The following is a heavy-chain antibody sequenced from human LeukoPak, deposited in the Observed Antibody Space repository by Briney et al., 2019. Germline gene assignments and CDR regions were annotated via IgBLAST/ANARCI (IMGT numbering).Heavy chain of an antibody. D-gene: IGHD4-17*01. CDR2: IGSRGSPV. Sequence: GGSLRLSCAASGFTFSVYYMTWFRQAPGKGLEWLSYIGSRGSPVYYADSVKGRFTISRDNAKNSLYLQMLSLRAEDTAVYYCARDGLDFGPYGWGQGTLVTVSS. CDR3: ARDGLDFGPYG. V-gene: IGHV3-11*01. CDR1: GFTFSVYY. J-gene: IGHJ4*02.